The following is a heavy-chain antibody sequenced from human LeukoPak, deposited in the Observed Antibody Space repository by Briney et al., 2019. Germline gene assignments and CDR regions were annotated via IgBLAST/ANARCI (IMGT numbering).Heavy chain of an antibody. V-gene: IGHV3-74*01. J-gene: IGHJ4*02. D-gene: IGHD1-26*01. CDR3: VKQDTGSYLGGY. CDR1: GFTFSGYW. CDR2: ISDDGRSK. Sequence: GGSLRLSCAASGFTFSGYWMHWVRQVPGKGLVWISYISDDGRSKGYADSVQGRFTISRDNTKNTLSLQMNSLRDDDTAVYYCVKQDTGSYLGGYWGQGTLVTVSS.